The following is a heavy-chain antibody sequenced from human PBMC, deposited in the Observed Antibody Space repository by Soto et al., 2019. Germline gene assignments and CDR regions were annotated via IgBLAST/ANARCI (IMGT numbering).Heavy chain of an antibody. V-gene: IGHV5-51*01. CDR2: IYPDDSDT. J-gene: IGHJ4*02. CDR3: ARLRIQSGDFRSFDY. Sequence: PGESLKISCHDSGYRFTIYWIAWVRQMPGKGLEWMGVIYPDDSDTKYSPSFQGQVTISADESISTAYLQWGNLKASDTAIYYCARLRIQSGDFRSFDYWGPGTLVTVSS. CDR1: GYRFTIYW. D-gene: IGHD1-1*01.